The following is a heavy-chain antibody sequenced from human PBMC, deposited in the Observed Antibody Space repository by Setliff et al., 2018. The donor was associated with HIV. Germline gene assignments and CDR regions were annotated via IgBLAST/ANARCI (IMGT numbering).Heavy chain of an antibody. J-gene: IGHJ5*02. CDR2: IDHSGST. CDR3: ARGVYSSGWYLLTRLDP. V-gene: IGHV4-34*01. Sequence: NPSETLSLTCAVYGVSFSGYYWNWIRQTPGKGLEWIGEIDHSGSTNYNPSLKSRVTISLDTSKNQFSLRLTSVTAADTAVYYCARGVYSSGWYLLTRLDPWGQGVLVTAPQ. D-gene: IGHD6-19*01. CDR1: GVSFSGYY.